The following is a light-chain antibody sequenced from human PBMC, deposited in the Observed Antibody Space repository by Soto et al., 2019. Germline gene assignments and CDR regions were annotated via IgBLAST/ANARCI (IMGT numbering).Light chain of an antibody. V-gene: IGKV3-15*01. CDR2: DAS. CDR1: QSISSK. J-gene: IGKJ1*01. Sequence: ITQSPSTLSGSTGERVTITCEASQSISSKLAWYQHKPGQAPRLLIYDASTRASGIPARFSGSGSGTEFTLTISRLQPDDFATYYCLQYNNWSQTFGQGTKVDIK. CDR3: LQYNNWSQT.